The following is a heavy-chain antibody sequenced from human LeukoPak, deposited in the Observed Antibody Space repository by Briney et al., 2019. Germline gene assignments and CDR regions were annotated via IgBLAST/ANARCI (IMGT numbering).Heavy chain of an antibody. CDR1: GFTFSSYS. CDR3: AKEASGGGEFDY. V-gene: IGHV3-21*04. CDR2: ISSSSSYI. Sequence: PGGSLRLSCAASGFTFSSYSMNWVRQAPGKGLEWVSSISSSSSYIYYADSVKGRFTISRDNSKNSLYLQMNSLRTEDTALYYCAKEASGGGEFDYWGQGTLVTVSS. D-gene: IGHD3-16*01. J-gene: IGHJ4*02.